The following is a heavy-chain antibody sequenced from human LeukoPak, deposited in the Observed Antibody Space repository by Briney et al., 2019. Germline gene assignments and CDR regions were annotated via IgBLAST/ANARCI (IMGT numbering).Heavy chain of an antibody. CDR2: TYYRSRYYT. CDR1: GDSVSNNGAA. D-gene: IGHD3-10*01. J-gene: IGHJ4*02. V-gene: IGHV6-1*01. Sequence: SQTLSLTCAISGDSVSNNGAAWNWIRQSPSRGLEWLGRTYYRSRYYTDYAESVKSRITINPDTSKNQYSLQLKSVTPEDTAVYYCARVGPGDQGLDCWGQGTLVTVSS. CDR3: ARVGPGDQGLDC.